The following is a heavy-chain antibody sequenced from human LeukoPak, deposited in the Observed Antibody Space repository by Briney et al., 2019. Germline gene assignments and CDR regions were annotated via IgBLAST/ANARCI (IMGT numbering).Heavy chain of an antibody. CDR2: IYHSGNT. D-gene: IGHD4-17*01. CDR1: GASISTDTYY. Sequence: SETLSLTCTVSGASISTDTYYWSWIRQPPGKGLEWIGSIYHSGNTYYNPSLKSRVTISVDTSKNQFSLKLNSVTAADTAVYYCARAGYGDSDFDYWGQGTLVTVSS. J-gene: IGHJ4*02. CDR3: ARAGYGDSDFDY. V-gene: IGHV4-39*07.